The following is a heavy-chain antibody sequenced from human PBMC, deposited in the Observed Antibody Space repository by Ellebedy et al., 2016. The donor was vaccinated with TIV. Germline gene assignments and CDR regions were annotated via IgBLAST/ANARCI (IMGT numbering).Heavy chain of an antibody. CDR1: GFTFSRYS. J-gene: IGHJ4*02. D-gene: IGHD2-2*01. CDR3: ARDFQLLY. V-gene: IGHV3-21*01. CDR2: ISSTSSYI. Sequence: GGSLRLSXAASGFTFSRYSMSWVRQAPGKGLEWVSSISSTSSYIYYSDSVKGRFTISRDNAKNSLYLQMNSLRAEDTAVYYCARDFQLLYWGQGTLVTVSS.